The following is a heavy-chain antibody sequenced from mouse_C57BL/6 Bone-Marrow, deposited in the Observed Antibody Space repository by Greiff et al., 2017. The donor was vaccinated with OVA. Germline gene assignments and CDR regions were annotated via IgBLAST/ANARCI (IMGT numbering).Heavy chain of an antibody. J-gene: IGHJ1*03. CDR3: AREDDNDDYWYFDV. CDR1: GYTFTSYW. Sequence: VQLQQPGAELVKPGASVKLSCKASGYTFTSYWMQWVKQRPGQGLEWIGEIDPSDSYTNYNQKFKGKATLTVDTSSSTAYMQLSSLTSEDTAVYYCAREDDNDDYWYFDVWGTGTTVTVSS. CDR2: IDPSDSYT. D-gene: IGHD2-4*01. V-gene: IGHV1-50*01.